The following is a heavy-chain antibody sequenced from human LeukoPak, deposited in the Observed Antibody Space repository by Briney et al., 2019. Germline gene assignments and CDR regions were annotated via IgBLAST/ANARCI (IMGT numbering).Heavy chain of an antibody. J-gene: IGHJ4*02. D-gene: IGHD6-19*01. V-gene: IGHV3-23*01. CDR2: IGPSGDKT. CDR3: AKDIDWLAFED. Sequence: GGTLRLSCAASGYTFHIHGMNWVRQAPGKGPEWVSGIGPSGDKTYYADSVKGRFTISRDNSENKVYLQMNSLRVEDTALYYCAKDIDWLAFEDWGQGTLVTVSS. CDR1: GYTFHIHG.